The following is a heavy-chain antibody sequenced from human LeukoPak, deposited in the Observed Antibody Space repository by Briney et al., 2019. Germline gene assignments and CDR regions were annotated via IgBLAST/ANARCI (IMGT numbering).Heavy chain of an antibody. CDR2: ISSSGITI. D-gene: IGHD5-18*01. CDR1: GFTFSSYA. J-gene: IGHJ4*02. V-gene: IGHV3-48*03. CDR3: ARDGNSYGYYFDF. Sequence: PGGSLRLSCAASGFTFSSYAMSWVRQAPGKGLEWVSYISSSGITIYYADSVKGRFTISRGNAKNSLYLQMNSLRADDTAVYYCARDGNSYGYYFDFWGQGTLVTVSS.